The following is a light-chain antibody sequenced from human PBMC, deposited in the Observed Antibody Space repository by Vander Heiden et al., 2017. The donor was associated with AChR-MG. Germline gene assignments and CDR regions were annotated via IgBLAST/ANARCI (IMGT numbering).Light chain of an antibody. V-gene: IGKV3-20*01. CDR2: GAS. J-gene: IGKJ4*01. CDR1: QSVSSSY. CDR3: QQEGSSPLT. Sequence: EIVLTQSPGTLSLPPGERATLSCRASQSVSSSYLAWYQQKPGQAPRLLIYGASSSATGIPDRFSGSGSVTDFTLTISRLEPEDFAVYYCQQEGSSPLTFGGRTKVEIK.